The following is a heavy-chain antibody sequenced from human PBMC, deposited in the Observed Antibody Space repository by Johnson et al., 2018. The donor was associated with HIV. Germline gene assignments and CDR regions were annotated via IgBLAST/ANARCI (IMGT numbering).Heavy chain of an antibody. D-gene: IGHD3-22*01. CDR1: GFTFSSYA. CDR3: TTASGYYPFFDAFDI. CDR2: ISGSGGST. Sequence: VQLVESGGGLVQPGGSLILSCAASGFTFSSYAMSWVRQAPGKGLEWVSAISGSGGSTYYADSVKGRFTISRDNSKNTLYLQMNSRRAEDTAVYYCTTASGYYPFFDAFDIWGQGTMVTVSS. V-gene: IGHV3-23*04. J-gene: IGHJ3*02.